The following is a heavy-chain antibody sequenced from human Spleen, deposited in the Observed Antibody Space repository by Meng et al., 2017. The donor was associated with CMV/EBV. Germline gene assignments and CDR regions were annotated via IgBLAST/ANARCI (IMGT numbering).Heavy chain of an antibody. V-gene: IGHV3-66*02. J-gene: IGHJ6*02. Sequence: GGSLRLSCAASGFTVSSNYMSWVRQAPGKGLEWVSVIYSGGSTYHADSVKGRFTISRDTSKNTLYLQMNSLRAEDTAIYYCARDLPSSWYRNGMDVWGQGTTVTVSS. CDR3: ARDLPSSWYRNGMDV. D-gene: IGHD6-13*01. CDR1: GFTVSSNY. CDR2: IYSGGST.